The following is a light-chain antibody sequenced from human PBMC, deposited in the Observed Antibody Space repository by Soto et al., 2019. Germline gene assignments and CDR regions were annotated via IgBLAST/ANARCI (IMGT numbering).Light chain of an antibody. Sequence: DIQLTQSPSFLSASIGDRVTITCRASQGIRSYLAWYQQKPGKAPNLLIYRASTLQGGVPSRFSGSGSGPEFTLTISSLRPEDSATYYCQELNSYPRTFGQGTKVEIK. CDR2: RAS. V-gene: IGKV1-9*01. CDR1: QGIRSY. CDR3: QELNSYPRT. J-gene: IGKJ1*01.